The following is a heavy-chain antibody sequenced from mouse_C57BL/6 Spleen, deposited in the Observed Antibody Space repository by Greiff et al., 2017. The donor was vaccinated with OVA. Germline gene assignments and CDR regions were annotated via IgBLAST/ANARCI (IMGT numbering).Heavy chain of an antibody. CDR1: GFTFSSYA. D-gene: IGHD1-1*01. CDR2: ISDGGSYT. Sequence: EVHLVESGGGLVKPGGSLKLSCAASGFTFSSYAMSWVRQTPEKRLEWVATISDGGSYTYYPDNVKGRFTISRDNAKNNLYLQMSHLKSEDTAMYYCARASIYGSSYVDYWGQGTSVTVSS. V-gene: IGHV5-4*01. J-gene: IGHJ4*01. CDR3: ARASIYGSSYVDY.